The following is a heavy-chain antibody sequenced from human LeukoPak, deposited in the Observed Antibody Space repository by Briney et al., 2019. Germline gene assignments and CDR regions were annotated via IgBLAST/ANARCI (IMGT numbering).Heavy chain of an antibody. Sequence: GGSLRLSCTASGFTFGDYAMSWVRQAPGKGLEWVGFIRSKAYGGTTEYAASVKGRFTISRDDSKSIAYLQMNSLKTEDTAVYYCTISDRITIFGVVTSRDVWDKGTTVTVSS. J-gene: IGHJ6*04. CDR2: IRSKAYGGTT. CDR3: TISDRITIFGVVTSRDV. CDR1: GFTFGDYA. V-gene: IGHV3-49*04. D-gene: IGHD3-3*01.